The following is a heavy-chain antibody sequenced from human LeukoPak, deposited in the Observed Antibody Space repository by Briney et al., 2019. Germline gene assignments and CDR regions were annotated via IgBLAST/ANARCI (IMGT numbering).Heavy chain of an antibody. CDR3: AKDKRYYDSSGSPYYYYGMDV. V-gene: IGHV3-23*01. CDR2: ISGSDGST. J-gene: IGHJ6*02. Sequence: GGSLRLSCAASGFRFSDFTMTWVRQAPGKGLEWVSVISGSDGSTYYADSVKGRFTISRDNSRNTLHLQMNSLRAEDTAVYYCAKDKRYYDSSGSPYYYYGMDVWGQGTTVTVSS. CDR1: GFRFSDFT. D-gene: IGHD3-22*01.